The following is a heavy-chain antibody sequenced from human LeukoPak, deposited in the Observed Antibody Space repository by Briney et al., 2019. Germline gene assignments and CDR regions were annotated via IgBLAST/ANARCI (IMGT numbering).Heavy chain of an antibody. CDR1: GFTFSSYA. J-gene: IGHJ4*02. CDR2: ISRTGAST. CDR3: AKGTKPVMTIPDY. Sequence: GGSLRLSCVASGFTFSSYAMSWVRQAPGKGLEGVSGISRTGASTYYADSAKGRFTISRDNSKNTLFLQMNSLRAEDTAMYYCAKGTKPVMTIPDYWGQGILVTVSS. D-gene: IGHD1/OR15-1a*01. V-gene: IGHV3-23*01.